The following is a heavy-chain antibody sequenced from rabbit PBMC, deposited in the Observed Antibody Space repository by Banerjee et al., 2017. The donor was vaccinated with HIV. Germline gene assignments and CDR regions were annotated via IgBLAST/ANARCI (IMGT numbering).Heavy chain of an antibody. CDR1: GFSFSNKAV. D-gene: IGHD1-1*01. J-gene: IGHJ6*01. V-gene: IGHV1S45*01. Sequence: QEQLVESGGGLVKPEGSLKLSCTASGFSFSNKAVMCWVRQAPGKGLEWIACIYTGNGNTYYASWAKGRFIISKTSSTTVTLQMTRLTAADTATYFCARDTSSSFSSYGMDLWGPGTLVTVS. CDR3: ARDTSSSFSSYGMDL. CDR2: IYTGNGNT.